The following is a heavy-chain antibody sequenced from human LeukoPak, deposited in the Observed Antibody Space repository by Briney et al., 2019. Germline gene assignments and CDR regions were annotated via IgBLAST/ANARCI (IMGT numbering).Heavy chain of an antibody. V-gene: IGHV3-20*04. D-gene: IGHD6-19*01. CDR2: INWNGGST. Sequence: PGGSLRLSXAASGFTFDDYGMSWVRQAPGKGLEWVSGINWNGGSTGYADSVKGRFTISRDNAKNSLYLQMNSLRAEDTALYYCARDDGQWLPFDYWGQGTLVTVSS. CDR1: GFTFDDYG. J-gene: IGHJ4*02. CDR3: ARDDGQWLPFDY.